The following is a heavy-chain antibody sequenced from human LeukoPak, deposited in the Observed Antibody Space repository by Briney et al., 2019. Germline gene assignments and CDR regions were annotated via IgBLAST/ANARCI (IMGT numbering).Heavy chain of an antibody. D-gene: IGHD3-10*01. J-gene: IGHJ6*03. CDR2: ILYDGNDK. CDR1: GLTFSSYG. V-gene: IGHV3-30*03. CDR3: ARVARELDAMDV. Sequence: RRSLRLSCAASGLTFSSYGMHWVRQAPGKGLEWVAVILYDGNDKYYADSVKGRFTISRDNSKNTLLLQMNSLRAEDTAVYYCARVARELDAMDVWGKGTTVTVSS.